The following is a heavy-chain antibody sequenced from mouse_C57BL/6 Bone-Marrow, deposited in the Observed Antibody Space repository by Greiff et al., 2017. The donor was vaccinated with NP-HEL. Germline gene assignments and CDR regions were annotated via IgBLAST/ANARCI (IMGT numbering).Heavy chain of an antibody. Sequence: QVQLQQPGAELVMPGASVKLSCKASGYTFTSYWMHWVKQRPGQGLEWIGEIDPSDSYTNYNQKFTGKSTLTVDKSSSTAYMQLSSLTSEDSAVYYCARKLGQGFAYWGQGTLVTVSA. CDR2: IDPSDSYT. CDR1: GYTFTSYW. CDR3: ARKLGQGFAY. D-gene: IGHD3-3*01. V-gene: IGHV1-69*01. J-gene: IGHJ3*01.